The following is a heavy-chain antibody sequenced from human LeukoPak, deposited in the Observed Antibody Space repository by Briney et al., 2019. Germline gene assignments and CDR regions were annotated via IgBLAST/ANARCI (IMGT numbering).Heavy chain of an antibody. D-gene: IGHD3-3*01. CDR1: GGSISSYY. CDR3: ARSLLEWLSPFPEAFDI. CDR2: IYYSGST. J-gene: IGHJ3*02. Sequence: SETLSLTCTVSGGSISSYYWSWIRQPPGKGLEWIGYIYYSGSTNYNPSLKSRVTISVDTSKNQFSLKLSSVTAADTAVYYCARSLLEWLSPFPEAFDIWGQGTMVTVSS. V-gene: IGHV4-59*01.